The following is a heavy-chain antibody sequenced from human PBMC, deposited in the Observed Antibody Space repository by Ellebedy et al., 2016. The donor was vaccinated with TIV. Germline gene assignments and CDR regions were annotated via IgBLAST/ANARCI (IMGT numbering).Heavy chain of an antibody. Sequence: SETLSLXXAAYGGPFSTNYVTWIRQAPGKGLEWIGEINISGSTSYNPSLKSRVTISVDTSKNQFSLKLSSVTAADTAVYYCARGRLTYYYYYYYMDVWGKGTTVTVSS. D-gene: IGHD6-25*01. J-gene: IGHJ6*03. CDR3: ARGRLTYYYYYYYMDV. CDR2: INISGST. V-gene: IGHV4-34*01. CDR1: GGPFSTNY.